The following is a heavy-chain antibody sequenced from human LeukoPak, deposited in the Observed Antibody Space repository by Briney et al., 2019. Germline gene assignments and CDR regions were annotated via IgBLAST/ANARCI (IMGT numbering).Heavy chain of an antibody. Sequence: GGSLRLSCAASGFTFSSYGMSWVRQAPGKGLEWVANIKQDGSEKYYVDSVKGRFTISRDNAKNSLYLQMNSLRAEDTAVYDCARGMVTSSIYYYYYMDVWGKGTTVTISS. CDR1: GFTFSSYG. CDR2: IKQDGSEK. CDR3: ARGMVTSSIYYYYYMDV. D-gene: IGHD2-2*01. V-gene: IGHV3-7*01. J-gene: IGHJ6*03.